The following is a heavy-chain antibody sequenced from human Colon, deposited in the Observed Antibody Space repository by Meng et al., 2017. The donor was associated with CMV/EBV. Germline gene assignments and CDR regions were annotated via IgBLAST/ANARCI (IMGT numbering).Heavy chain of an antibody. CDR3: ARDLWSGSSDYFDY. CDR1: GYTFTGFY. Sequence: QVQLVRFGAEVKKPGASVKVSCKASGYTFTGFYIQWVRQAPGQGLEWMGWINPKSGDTIYEQKFQGRVTMTRDTSISTVYMDLNSLRSDDTAVYFCARDLWSGSSDYFDYWGQGTLVTVSS. V-gene: IGHV1-2*02. J-gene: IGHJ4*02. CDR2: INPKSGDT. D-gene: IGHD3-3*01.